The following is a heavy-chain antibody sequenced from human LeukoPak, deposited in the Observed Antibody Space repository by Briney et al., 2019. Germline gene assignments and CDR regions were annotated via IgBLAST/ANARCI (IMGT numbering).Heavy chain of an antibody. CDR3: ARKRGMEDTVSYFDY. Sequence: GGSLRLSCAASGFTFSSYVIHWVRQAPGKGLEWVAFIRSDESEKYYADSVKGRFTISRDKSKNMVYLQMNSLRAEDTAVYYCARKRGMEDTVSYFDYWGQGTLVTVSS. CDR2: IRSDESEK. J-gene: IGHJ4*02. D-gene: IGHD1-1*01. V-gene: IGHV3-30*02. CDR1: GFTFSSYV.